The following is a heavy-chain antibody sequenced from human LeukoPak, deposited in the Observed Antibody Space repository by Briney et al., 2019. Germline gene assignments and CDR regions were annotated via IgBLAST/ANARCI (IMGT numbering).Heavy chain of an antibody. CDR3: ARGIAVAGPTGANWFDP. Sequence: SVKVSCKASGGTFSSYAISWVRQAPGQGLEWMGGIIPIFGTANYAQKFQGRVTITADDSTSTAYMELSSLRSEDTAVYYCARGIAVAGPTGANWFDPWGQGTLVTVSS. D-gene: IGHD6-19*01. CDR1: GGTFSSYA. V-gene: IGHV1-69*13. J-gene: IGHJ5*02. CDR2: IIPIFGTA.